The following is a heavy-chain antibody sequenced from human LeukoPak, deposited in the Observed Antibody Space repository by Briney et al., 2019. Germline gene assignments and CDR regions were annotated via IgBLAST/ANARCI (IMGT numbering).Heavy chain of an antibody. Sequence: GGSLRLPCAASGFTFSSYAMSWVRQAPGKGLEWVSGISLSGGLTYYADSVKGRFTISRDNSKNTLYLQMNSLRAEDTAVYYCVRDSWERRWGTLYSFDYWGQGNLVSVSS. J-gene: IGHJ4*02. V-gene: IGHV3-23*01. D-gene: IGHD1-1*01. CDR3: VRDSWERRWGTLYSFDY. CDR1: GFTFSSYA. CDR2: ISLSGGLT.